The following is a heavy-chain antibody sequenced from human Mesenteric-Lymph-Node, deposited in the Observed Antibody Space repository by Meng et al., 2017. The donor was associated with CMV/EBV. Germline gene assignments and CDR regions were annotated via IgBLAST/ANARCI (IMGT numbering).Heavy chain of an antibody. J-gene: IGHJ5*02. Sequence: SETLSLTCTVSGGSVNTGTYYWNWIRQPPGKGLEWIGSIYYSGSTNYNPSLKSRVTISVDTSKNQFSLKLSSVTAADTAVYYCAREGSIAAGFDPWGQGTLVTVSS. CDR1: GGSVNTGTYY. CDR3: AREGSIAAGFDP. V-gene: IGHV4-61*01. CDR2: IYYSGST. D-gene: IGHD6-25*01.